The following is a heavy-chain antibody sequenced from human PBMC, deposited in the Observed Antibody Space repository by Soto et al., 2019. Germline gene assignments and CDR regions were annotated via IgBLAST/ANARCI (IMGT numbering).Heavy chain of an antibody. V-gene: IGHV3-21*01. CDR2: ISSSSSYI. CDR1: GFTFSSYS. CDR3: ASPGVGSGSSPTLYYYYYGMDV. D-gene: IGHD3-22*01. Sequence: GGSLRLSCAASGFTFSSYSMNWVRQAPGKGLEWVSFISSSSSYIYYADSVKGRFTISRDNAKNSLYLQMNSLRAEDTAVYYCASPGVGSGSSPTLYYYYYGMDVWGQGTTVTVSS. J-gene: IGHJ6*02.